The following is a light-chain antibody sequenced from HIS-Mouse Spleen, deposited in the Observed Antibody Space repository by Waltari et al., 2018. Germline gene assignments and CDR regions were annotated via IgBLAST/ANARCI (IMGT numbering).Light chain of an antibody. CDR1: QSISSW. CDR2: KAS. Sequence: QMGQSSSTRSASVGDRVTITCRASQSISSWLAWYQQKPGKAPKLLIYKASSLESGVPSRFSGSGSGTEFTLTISSLQPDDFATYYCQQYNSYSRTFGQGTKVEIK. V-gene: IGKV1-5*03. CDR3: QQYNSYSRT. J-gene: IGKJ1*01.